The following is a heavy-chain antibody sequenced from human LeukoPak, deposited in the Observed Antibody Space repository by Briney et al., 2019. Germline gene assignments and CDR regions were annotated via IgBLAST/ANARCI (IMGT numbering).Heavy chain of an antibody. CDR2: MNPNSGNT. Sequence: ASVKVSCKASGYTFTSYDINWVRQATGQGLEWVGWMNPNSGNTGYAQKFQGRVTMTRNTSISTAYMELSSLRSEDTAVYYCARARGYYYGSGTRGYYYYYGMDVWGQGTTVTVSS. D-gene: IGHD3-10*01. CDR1: GYTFTSYD. CDR3: ARARGYYYGSGTRGYYYYYGMDV. V-gene: IGHV1-8*01. J-gene: IGHJ6*02.